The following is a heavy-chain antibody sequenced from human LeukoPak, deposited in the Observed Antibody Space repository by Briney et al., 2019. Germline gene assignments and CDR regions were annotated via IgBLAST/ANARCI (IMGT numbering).Heavy chain of an antibody. CDR2: IRHDGSKK. D-gene: IGHD3-22*01. Sequence: GGSLRLSCAASGFTFSSYGMHWVRQAPGKGLEWVAVIRHDGSKKYYADSVKGRFTISRDNSKNTLYLQMNSLRAEDTAVYYCATYYYDSSGRQDAFDIWGQGKMVTVSS. V-gene: IGHV3-33*01. CDR1: GFTFSSYG. CDR3: ATYYYDSSGRQDAFDI. J-gene: IGHJ3*02.